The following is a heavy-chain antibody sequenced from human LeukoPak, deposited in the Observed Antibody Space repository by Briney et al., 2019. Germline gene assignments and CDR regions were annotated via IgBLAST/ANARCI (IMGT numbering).Heavy chain of an antibody. J-gene: IGHJ4*02. V-gene: IGHV4-59*01. Sequence: SETLSLTCTVSGGSISSYYWSWIRQPPGKGLEWIGYIYYSGSTNYNPSLKSRVTISVDTSKNQFSLKLSSVTAADTAVYYCARGDPLDYWGQGTLVTVSS. CDR2: IYYSGST. D-gene: IGHD2-21*02. CDR1: GGSISSYY. CDR3: ARGDPLDY.